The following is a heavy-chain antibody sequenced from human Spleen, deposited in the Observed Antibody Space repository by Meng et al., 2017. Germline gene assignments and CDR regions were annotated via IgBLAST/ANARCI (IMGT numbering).Heavy chain of an antibody. D-gene: IGHD6-19*01. Sequence: GSLRLSCTVSGYSISSGYYWGWIRQPPGKGLEWIGSIYHSGSTNYNPSLKSRVTIAIDKSKNQFSLKLSSVTAADTAVYYCASWIYSCGWQWGQGALVTVSS. V-gene: IGHV4-38-2*02. CDR1: GYSISSGYY. J-gene: IGHJ4*02. CDR2: IYHSGST. CDR3: ASWIYSCGWQ.